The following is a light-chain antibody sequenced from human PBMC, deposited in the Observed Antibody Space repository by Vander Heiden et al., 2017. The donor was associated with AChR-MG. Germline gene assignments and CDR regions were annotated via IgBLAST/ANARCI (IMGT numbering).Light chain of an antibody. CDR2: KAA. J-gene: IGKJ2*03. CDR3: QQYKSYAYS. CDR1: QGLRIW. Sequence: IQITPSPSPLPAPLGVSVTVTCRASQGLRIWVAWYQQKPGKAPKLLIYKAASLETGVPSRFSGSGSGTEFTLTIISLQPDDLATYYCQQYKSYAYSFGPGTKLEIK. V-gene: IGKV1-5*03.